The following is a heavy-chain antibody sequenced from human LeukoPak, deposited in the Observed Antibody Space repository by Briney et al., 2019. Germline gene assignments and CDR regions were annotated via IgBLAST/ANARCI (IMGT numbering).Heavy chain of an antibody. CDR1: GGSISSGGYS. J-gene: IGHJ5*02. V-gene: IGHV4-30-2*01. CDR3: ARRSSRDWFDP. CDR2: IYHSGST. D-gene: IGHD2-2*01. Sequence: SETLSLTCAVSGGSISSGGYSWSWIRQPPGKGLEWIGYIYHSGSTYYNPSLKSRVTISVDRSKNQFSLKLSSVTAADTAVYYCARRSSRDWFDPWGQGTLVTVSS.